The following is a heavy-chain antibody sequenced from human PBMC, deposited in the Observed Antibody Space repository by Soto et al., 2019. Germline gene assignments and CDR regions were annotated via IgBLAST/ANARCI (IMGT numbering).Heavy chain of an antibody. D-gene: IGHD2-2*01. J-gene: IGHJ5*02. CDR1: GFTFSSYA. CDR2: ISSNGGST. CDR3: ARDHCSSTSCYFWFDP. V-gene: IGHV3-64*01. Sequence: EVQLVESGGGLVQPGGSLRLSCAASGFTFSSYAMHWVRQAPGKGLGYVSAISSNGGSTYYANSVKGRFTISRDNSKNTLYLQMGSLRAEDMAVYYCARDHCSSTSCYFWFDPWGQGTLVTVSS.